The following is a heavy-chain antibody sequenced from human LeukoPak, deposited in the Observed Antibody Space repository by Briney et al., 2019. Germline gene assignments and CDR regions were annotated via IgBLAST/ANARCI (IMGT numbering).Heavy chain of an antibody. J-gene: IGHJ4*02. CDR2: IHPSDSDT. V-gene: IGHV5-51*01. D-gene: IGHD1-26*01. CDR3: ARQVTIVEVSRNFDY. Sequence: GESLKISCKGSGYSFTSYWIGWVRQMPGKGLEWMGIIHPSDSDTRYSPSFQGQVAISADKSINTAYLQWSSLKASDTAMYYCARQVTIVEVSRNFDYWGQGTLVTVSS. CDR1: GYSFTSYW.